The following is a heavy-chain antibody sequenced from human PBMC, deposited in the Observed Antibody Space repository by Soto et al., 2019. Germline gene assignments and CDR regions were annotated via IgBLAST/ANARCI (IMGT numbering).Heavy chain of an antibody. Sequence: QVQLQESGPGLVKPSETLSLTCTVSVGSISSYYCSWIRQPPGKGLEWIGYIYYSGNTNYNPSLKSRVTISVDTSKNQFSLKLSSVTAADTAVYSCATNYYDSSGYWDSFDIWGRGKMVTVS. CDR1: VGSISSYY. CDR2: IYYSGNT. J-gene: IGHJ3*02. D-gene: IGHD3-22*01. V-gene: IGHV4-59*01. CDR3: ATNYYDSSGYWDSFDI.